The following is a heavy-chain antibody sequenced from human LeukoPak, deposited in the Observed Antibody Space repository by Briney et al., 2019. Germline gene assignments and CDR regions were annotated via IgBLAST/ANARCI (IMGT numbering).Heavy chain of an antibody. CDR2: IKGDGTSA. Sequence: PGGSLRLSCAASGFTLSSYWMHWVRQAPGKGVVWVSRIKGDGTSASYADSVKGRFTSSTDNAKNTLYLQMNSLRAEDTAVYFCAKSDWFDPWGQGTLVTVSS. CDR3: AKSDWFDP. J-gene: IGHJ5*02. V-gene: IGHV3-74*01. CDR1: GFTLSSYW.